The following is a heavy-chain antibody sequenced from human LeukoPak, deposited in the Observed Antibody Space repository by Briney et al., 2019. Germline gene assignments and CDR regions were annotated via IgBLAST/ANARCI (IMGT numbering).Heavy chain of an antibody. J-gene: IGHJ4*02. CDR2: ISYDGSNK. V-gene: IGHV3-30-3*01. CDR3: ARDESFTVTNLFDY. Sequence: GRSLRLSCAASGLTFSSYAMHWVRQAPGKGLEWVAVISYDGSNKYYADSVKGRFTISRDNSKNTLYLQMNSLRAEDTAVYYCARDESFTVTNLFDYWGQGTLVTVSS. CDR1: GLTFSSYA. D-gene: IGHD4-17*01.